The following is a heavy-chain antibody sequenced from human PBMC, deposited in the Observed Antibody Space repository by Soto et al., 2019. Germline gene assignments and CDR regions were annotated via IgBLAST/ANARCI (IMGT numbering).Heavy chain of an antibody. D-gene: IGHD5-12*01. CDR2: IWYDGSDK. CDR3: AIRHGYNYYY. CDR1: GFSFSNYD. Sequence: QVQLVESGGGVVQPGSSLRLSCAASGFSFSNYDMHWVRQAPGKGLEWVALIWYDGSDKNYVDSVKGRFTISRDNSKSTLYLQMNSLRVDDTAVYYCAIRHGYNYYYWGQGTLVTVSS. V-gene: IGHV3-33*01. J-gene: IGHJ4*02.